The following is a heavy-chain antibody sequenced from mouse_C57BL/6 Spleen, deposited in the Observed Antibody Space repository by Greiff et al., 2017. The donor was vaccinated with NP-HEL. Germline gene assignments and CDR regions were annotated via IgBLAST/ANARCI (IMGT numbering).Heavy chain of an antibody. V-gene: IGHV2-3*01. CDR3: ARTAVVATGYFDV. D-gene: IGHD1-1*01. Sequence: QVQLQQSGPGLVAPSQTLSITCTVSGFSLTSYGVSWVRQPPGKGLEWLGVICGDGSTTYHSALISRLSISKDKSKSQVFLKLNSLQTDDTAAYYCARTAVVATGYFDVWGTGTTVTVS. CDR2: ICGDGST. J-gene: IGHJ1*03. CDR1: GFSLTSYG.